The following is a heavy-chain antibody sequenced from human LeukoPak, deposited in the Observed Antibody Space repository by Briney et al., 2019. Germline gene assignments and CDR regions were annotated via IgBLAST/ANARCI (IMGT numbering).Heavy chain of an antibody. D-gene: IGHD6-13*01. V-gene: IGHV1-18*01. Sequence: ASVKVTRKASGYTFSSYDISWVRQAPGQGLEWMGWISAYNGYSNYAQKFQGRVTMTTDTSTSTAYMELRSLRSDDTAVYYCARVMQLAHYYYYYMDIWGKGTTVTVSS. CDR1: GYTFSSYD. J-gene: IGHJ6*03. CDR2: ISAYNGYS. CDR3: ARVMQLAHYYYYYMDI.